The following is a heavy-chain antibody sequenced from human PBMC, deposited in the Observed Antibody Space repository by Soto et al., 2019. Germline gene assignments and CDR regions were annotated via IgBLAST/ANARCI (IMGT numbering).Heavy chain of an antibody. D-gene: IGHD2-2*01. CDR1: GDSVSSNSAA. Sequence: SQTLSLTCVISGDSVSSNSAAWNWIRQSPSRDLEWLGRTYYRSKWYNDYAVSVKSRITINPDTSKNQFSLQLNSVTPEDTAVYYCARVLVPAAPTNWFDPWGQGTLVTVSS. CDR2: TYYRSKWYN. CDR3: ARVLVPAAPTNWFDP. V-gene: IGHV6-1*01. J-gene: IGHJ5*02.